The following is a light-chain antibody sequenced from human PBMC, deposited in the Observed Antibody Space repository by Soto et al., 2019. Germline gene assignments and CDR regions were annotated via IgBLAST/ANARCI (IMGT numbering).Light chain of an antibody. CDR3: QQYNNWPPIP. V-gene: IGKV3-15*01. J-gene: IGKJ5*01. Sequence: EIMMTQSPATLSVSPGERATLSCRASQSVRNNLAWYQQKPGQAPRLLIYYASTRATGIPARFSGSGSGTEFTLTISSIQSEDFARYYCQQYNNWPPIPFGQGTRLESK. CDR2: YAS. CDR1: QSVRNN.